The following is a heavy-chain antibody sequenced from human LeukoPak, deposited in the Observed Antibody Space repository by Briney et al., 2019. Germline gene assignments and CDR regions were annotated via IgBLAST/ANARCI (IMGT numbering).Heavy chain of an antibody. Sequence: GGSLRLSCAASGFTFSSYDMSWVRQAPGKGLEWASAISGSGGSTYYADSVKGRFTISRDNSKNTLYLQMNSLRAEDTAVYYCARGAAGYSSSWYYYYMDVWGKGTTVTVSS. CDR1: GFTFSSYD. V-gene: IGHV3-23*01. CDR3: ARGAAGYSSSWYYYYMDV. CDR2: ISGSGGST. J-gene: IGHJ6*03. D-gene: IGHD6-13*01.